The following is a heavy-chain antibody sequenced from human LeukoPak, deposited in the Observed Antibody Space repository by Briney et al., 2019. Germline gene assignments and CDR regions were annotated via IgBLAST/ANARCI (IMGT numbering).Heavy chain of an antibody. D-gene: IGHD6-19*01. CDR1: GGSISSYY. CDR2: IYYSGST. Sequence: SETLSLTCTVSGGSISSYYWSWIRQPPGRGLEWSGYIYYSGSTNYNPSLKSRVTISVDTSKNQFSLKLSSVTAADTAVYYCAREGYSSGWSDAFDIWGQGTMVTVSS. V-gene: IGHV4-59*01. CDR3: AREGYSSGWSDAFDI. J-gene: IGHJ3*02.